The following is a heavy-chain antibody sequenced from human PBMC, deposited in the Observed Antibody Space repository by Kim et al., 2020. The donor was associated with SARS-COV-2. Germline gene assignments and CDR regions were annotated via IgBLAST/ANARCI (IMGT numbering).Heavy chain of an antibody. V-gene: IGHV3-23*01. D-gene: IGHD6-19*01. CDR1: GFTFSSDA. J-gene: IGHJ4*02. Sequence: GGSLRLSCAASGFTFSSDAMSWVRQAPGKGLELVSGISRIGGHTYYADSVKGRFTISRDTSTNILSLQMNSLRAEDTAVYYCAKAGPGGHNSFDYWGQGTLVTVSS. CDR2: ISRIGGHT. CDR3: AKAGPGGHNSFDY.